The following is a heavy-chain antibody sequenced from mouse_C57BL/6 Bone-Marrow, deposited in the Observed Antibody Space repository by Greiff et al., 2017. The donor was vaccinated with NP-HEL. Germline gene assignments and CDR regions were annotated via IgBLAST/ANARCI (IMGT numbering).Heavy chain of an antibody. V-gene: IGHV5-4*01. D-gene: IGHD1-1*01. CDR2: ISDGGSYT. Sequence: EVQLVESGGGLVKPGGSLKLSCAASGFTFSSYAMSWVRQTPEKRLEWVATISDGGSYTYYPDNVKGRFTISRDNAKNNLYLQMSHLKSEDTAMYYCASLTTVVPFDYWGQGTTLTVSS. CDR1: GFTFSSYA. J-gene: IGHJ2*01. CDR3: ASLTTVVPFDY.